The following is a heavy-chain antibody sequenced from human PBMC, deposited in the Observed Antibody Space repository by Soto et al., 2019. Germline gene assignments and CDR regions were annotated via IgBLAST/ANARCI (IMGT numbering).Heavy chain of an antibody. CDR2: IYHSGST. CDR1: GGSISSGGYS. CDR3: ARVPAP. Sequence: SETLSLTCAVSGGSISSGGYSWSWIRQPPGKGLEWIGYIYHSGSTYYNQSLKSRVTISVDRSKNQFSLKLSSVTAADTAVYYCARVPAPWGQGTLVTVSS. V-gene: IGHV4-30-2*01. J-gene: IGHJ5*02.